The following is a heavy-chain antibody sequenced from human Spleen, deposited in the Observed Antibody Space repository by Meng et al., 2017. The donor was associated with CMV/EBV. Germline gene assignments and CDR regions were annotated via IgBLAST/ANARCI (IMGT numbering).Heavy chain of an antibody. J-gene: IGHJ4*02. V-gene: IGHV3-23*01. CDR2: ISGSGGST. D-gene: IGHD6-13*01. Sequence: GGSLRLSCTASGFTFSASYMTWVRQAPGKGLEWVSSISGSGGSTYYADSVKGRFTISRDNSKNTLYLQMNSLRAEDTAVYYCAKPGSSSWYPGYYFDYWGQGTLVTVSS. CDR1: GFTFSASY. CDR3: AKPGSSSWYPGYYFDY.